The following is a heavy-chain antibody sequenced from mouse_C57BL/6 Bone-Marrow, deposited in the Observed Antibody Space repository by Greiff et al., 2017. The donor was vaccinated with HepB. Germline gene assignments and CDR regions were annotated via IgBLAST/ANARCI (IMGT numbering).Heavy chain of an antibody. CDR2: IRSKSNNYAT. J-gene: IGHJ3*01. CDR1: GFSFNTYA. CDR3: VRHEDAWFAY. Sequence: EVQLVESGGGLVQPKGSLKLSCAASGFSFNTYAMNWVRQAPGKGLEWVARIRSKSNNYATYYADSVKDRFTISRDDSESMLYLQMNNLKTEDTAMYYCVRHEDAWFAYWGQGTLVTVSA. V-gene: IGHV10-1*01.